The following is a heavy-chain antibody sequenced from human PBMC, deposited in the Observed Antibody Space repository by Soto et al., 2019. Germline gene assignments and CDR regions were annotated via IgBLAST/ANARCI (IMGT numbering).Heavy chain of an antibody. CDR1: GGCFSGYY. J-gene: IGHJ4*02. Sequence: QVQLQQWGAGLLKPSETLSLTCAVNGGCFSGYYWSWIRQPPGNGLEWIGEINHSGSTNYNPSLTSRVTISVDTSKNQFSLKLSSVTAADTAVYYCAQMSIVATIVFDYWGQGTLVTVSS. CDR3: AQMSIVATIVFDY. D-gene: IGHD5-12*01. V-gene: IGHV4-34*01. CDR2: INHSGST.